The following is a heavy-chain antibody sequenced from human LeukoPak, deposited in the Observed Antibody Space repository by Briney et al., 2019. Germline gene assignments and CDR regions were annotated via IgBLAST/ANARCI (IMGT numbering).Heavy chain of an antibody. CDR1: GYTFIGYY. CDR3: ARDGVAGSSDAFDI. J-gene: IGHJ3*02. D-gene: IGHD6-19*01. Sequence: ASVKVSCNASGYTFIGYYMHWVRQAPGQGLEWMGWIDPYSGGTHFAQRFQGRVSMTLDTSISTAYMELTRLTSDDTAVYYCARDGVAGSSDAFDIWGQGTMVTVSA. V-gene: IGHV1-2*02. CDR2: IDPYSGGT.